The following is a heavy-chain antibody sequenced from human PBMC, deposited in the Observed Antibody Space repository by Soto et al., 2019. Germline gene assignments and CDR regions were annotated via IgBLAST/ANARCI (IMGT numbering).Heavy chain of an antibody. J-gene: IGHJ4*02. CDR2: INRDGGER. Sequence: PXGSLRLACAASGFSFSNYWMAWVRQAPGKGLEWVANINRDGGERYHADSVRGRFTIFRDNSENSLYLQMNRLRAEDMAVYYCARDATFCLDSWGRGTLVTVSS. V-gene: IGHV3-7*03. CDR1: GFSFSNYW. CDR3: ARDATFCLDS. D-gene: IGHD3-16*01.